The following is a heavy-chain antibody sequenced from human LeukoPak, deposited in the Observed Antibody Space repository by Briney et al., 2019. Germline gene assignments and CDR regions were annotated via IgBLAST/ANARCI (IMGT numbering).Heavy chain of an antibody. CDR2: IIVGSGQT. D-gene: IGHD3-10*01. Sequence: GTSVKVSCKASGFTLINSAVQWVRQARGQRLEWVGWIIVGSGQTRYAQKFQERVTITRDMSTSTAFLELSSLRSEDSAVYYCAAGDTLVRGVIIPFAPRGQGTLVTVSS. V-gene: IGHV1-58*01. CDR3: AAGDTLVRGVIIPFAP. J-gene: IGHJ5*02. CDR1: GFTLINSA.